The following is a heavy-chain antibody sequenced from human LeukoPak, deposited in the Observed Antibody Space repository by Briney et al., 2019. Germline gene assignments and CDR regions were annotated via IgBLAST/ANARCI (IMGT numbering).Heavy chain of an antibody. J-gene: IGHJ4*02. CDR2: IYYSGST. CDR3: AKDDLHRRGITMVRGVNDRVSFVDY. V-gene: IGHV4-39*02. CDR1: GGSISSSTYY. D-gene: IGHD3-10*01. Sequence: SETLSLTCTVSGGSISSSTYYWGWIRQPPGKGLEWIGSIYYSGSTYYNPSLKSRVTISVDTSKNQFSLKLNSVTAADTAVYYCAKDDLHRRGITMVRGVNDRVSFVDYWGQGTLVTVSS.